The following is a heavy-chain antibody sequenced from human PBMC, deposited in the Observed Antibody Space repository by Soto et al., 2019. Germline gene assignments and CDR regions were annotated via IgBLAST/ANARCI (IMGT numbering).Heavy chain of an antibody. CDR2: MNPNSGNT. Sequence: GASVKVSCKASGYTFTSYDINWVRQATGQGLEWMGWMNPNSGNTGYAQKFQGRVTMTRNTSISTAYMELSSLRSEDTAVYYCARGETAMVQKGYYYYYYYMDVWGKGTTVTVSS. J-gene: IGHJ6*03. D-gene: IGHD5-18*01. CDR3: ARGETAMVQKGYYYYYYYMDV. V-gene: IGHV1-8*01. CDR1: GYTFTSYD.